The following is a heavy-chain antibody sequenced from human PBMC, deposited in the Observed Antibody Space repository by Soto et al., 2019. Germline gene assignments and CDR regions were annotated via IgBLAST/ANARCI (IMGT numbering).Heavy chain of an antibody. Sequence: PGESLKISCKGSGYRFTSYWIGWVRQMPGKGLEWMGIIYLSDSDTRYSPSFQGQVTISADKSISTAYLQWSSLRASDTAMYYCARREYSDHGNGFDIWGRGTMVIVSS. CDR1: GYRFTSYW. J-gene: IGHJ3*02. CDR2: IYLSDSDT. D-gene: IGHD5-12*01. V-gene: IGHV5-51*01. CDR3: ARREYSDHGNGFDI.